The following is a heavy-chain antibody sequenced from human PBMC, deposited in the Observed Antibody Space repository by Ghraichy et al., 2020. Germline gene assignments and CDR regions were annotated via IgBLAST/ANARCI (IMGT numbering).Heavy chain of an antibody. CDR3: ARTQNDFWSGYLIDY. J-gene: IGHJ4*02. CDR2: IKQDGSEK. Sequence: GGSLRLSCAASGFTFSSYWMSWVRQAPGKGLEWVANIKQDGSEKYYVDSVKGRFTISGDNAKNSLYLQMNSLRAEDTAVYYCARTQNDFWSGYLIDYWGQGTLVTVSS. V-gene: IGHV3-7*01. D-gene: IGHD3-3*01. CDR1: GFTFSSYW.